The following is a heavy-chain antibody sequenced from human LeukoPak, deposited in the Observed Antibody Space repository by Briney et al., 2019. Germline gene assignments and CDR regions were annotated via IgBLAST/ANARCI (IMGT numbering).Heavy chain of an antibody. Sequence: GGSLRLSCATSGFTLSSYEMNWVRQAPGKGLEWVSYISPSGSAIYTDSVKGRFTISTDNAKNSLFLQMNSLRAEDTAVYYCGRGGYCSGGTCYRFNALDIWGQGTTVTVSS. J-gene: IGHJ3*02. D-gene: IGHD2-15*01. CDR3: GRGGYCSGGTCYRFNALDI. V-gene: IGHV3-48*03. CDR2: ISPSGSAI. CDR1: GFTLSSYE.